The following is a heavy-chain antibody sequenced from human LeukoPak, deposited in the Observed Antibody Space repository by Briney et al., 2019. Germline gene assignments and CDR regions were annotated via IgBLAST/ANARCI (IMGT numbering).Heavy chain of an antibody. Sequence: ASVKVSCKTSGYIFTDYYMHWVRQAPGQGLEWMGWINPNSGGTNYAQKFQGRVTMTSDTSISTAYMELRRLRSDDTAVYYCARDLYFASGSLDYWGQGTLVTVSS. CDR2: INPNSGGT. CDR3: ARDLYFASGSLDY. J-gene: IGHJ4*02. V-gene: IGHV1-2*02. CDR1: GYIFTDYY. D-gene: IGHD3-10*01.